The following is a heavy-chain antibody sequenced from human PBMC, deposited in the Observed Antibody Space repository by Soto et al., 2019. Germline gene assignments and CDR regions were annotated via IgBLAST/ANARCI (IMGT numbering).Heavy chain of an antibody. V-gene: IGHV1-8*01. D-gene: IGHD3-10*01. J-gene: IGHJ4*02. CDR2: MNPNSGNS. CDR3: ARQARFGELSPSFFGY. CDR1: GFTFTSYD. Sequence: QVQLVQSGAEVRKPGASVKVSCKASGFTFTSYDINWVRQATGQGLEWMGWMNPNSGNSGYAQKFQGRVTMTRNTSLSTAYMELSSLRSEDTAVYYCARQARFGELSPSFFGYWGQGTLVTVSS.